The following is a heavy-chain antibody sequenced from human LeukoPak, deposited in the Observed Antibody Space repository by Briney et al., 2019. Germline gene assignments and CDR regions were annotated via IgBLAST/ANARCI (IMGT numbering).Heavy chain of an antibody. V-gene: IGHV4-38-2*02. J-gene: IGHJ6*02. CDR2: IYHSGIA. CDR1: GYSISSGYY. Sequence: SETLSLTCTVSGYSISSGYYWGWVRQPPGKGLEWIGSIYHSGIAYYNPSLKSRVTISVDTSKNQFSLNLSSVTAADTAVYYCARDRRGGYDVWGQGTTVTVSS. D-gene: IGHD5-12*01. CDR3: ARDRRGGYDV.